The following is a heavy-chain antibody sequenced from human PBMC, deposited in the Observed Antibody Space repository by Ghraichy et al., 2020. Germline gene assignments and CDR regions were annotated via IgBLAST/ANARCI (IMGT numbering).Heavy chain of an antibody. V-gene: IGHV5-10-1*01. D-gene: IGHD6-13*01. J-gene: IGHJ5*02. CDR3: ASNLLAAAQGGDWFDP. CDR1: GYSFTSYW. CDR2: IDPSDSYT. Sequence: GESLNISCKGSGYSFTSYWISWVRQMSGKGLEWMGRIDPSDSYTNYSPSFQGHVTISADKSISTAYLQWSSLKASYTAMYYCASNLLAAAQGGDWFDPWGQGTLVTVSS.